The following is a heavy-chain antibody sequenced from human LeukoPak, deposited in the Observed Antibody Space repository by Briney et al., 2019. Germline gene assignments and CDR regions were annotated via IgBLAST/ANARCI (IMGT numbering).Heavy chain of an antibody. CDR1: GGSISSYY. D-gene: IGHD1-26*01. CDR2: IYYSGTT. J-gene: IGHJ5*02. CDR3: AKHLIVTKGWFDP. Sequence: PSETLSVTCTVSGGSISSYYWSWIRQPPGKGLEWIGYIYYSGTTNYNPSLKSRVTISVDTSKNQFSLKLSSVTAADTAVYYCAKHLIVTKGWFDPWGQGILVTVSS. V-gene: IGHV4-59*08.